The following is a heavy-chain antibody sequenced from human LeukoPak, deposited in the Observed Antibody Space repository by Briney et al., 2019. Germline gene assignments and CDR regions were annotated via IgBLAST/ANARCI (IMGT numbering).Heavy chain of an antibody. CDR3: ARADRLHGGPYLIGP. V-gene: IGHV1-2*02. CDR1: GYSFTDYY. J-gene: IGHJ5*02. D-gene: IGHD2-21*01. Sequence: ASVKVSCKTSGYSFTDYYMHWVRQAPGQGLEWMGWINPNSGGTSSAQKFQGRVTMTRDTSVTTVYMEVSWLTSDDTAIYYCARADRLHGGPYLIGPWGQGTLVTVSS. CDR2: INPNSGGT.